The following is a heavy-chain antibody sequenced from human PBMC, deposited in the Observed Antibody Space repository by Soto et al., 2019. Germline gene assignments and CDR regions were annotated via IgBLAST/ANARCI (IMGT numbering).Heavy chain of an antibody. J-gene: IGHJ6*02. CDR2: ISYDGSNK. D-gene: IGHD3-22*01. CDR3: AKGLYYYDSSGYYYGYGMDV. V-gene: IGHV3-30*18. Sequence: PVGSLRLSCAASGFTFSSYGMHWVRQAPGKGLEWVAVISYDGSNKYYADSVKGRFTISRDNSKNTLYLQMNSLRAEDTAVYYCAKGLYYYDSSGYYYGYGMDVWGQGTTVTVSS. CDR1: GFTFSSYG.